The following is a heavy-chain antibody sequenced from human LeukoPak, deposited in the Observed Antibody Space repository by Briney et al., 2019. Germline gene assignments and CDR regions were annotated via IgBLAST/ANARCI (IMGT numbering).Heavy chain of an antibody. CDR2: ISSSSSTI. CDR1: GFTFSSYS. CDR3: AEGRLTTIRGD. D-gene: IGHD4-17*01. Sequence: GGSLRLSCAASGFTFSSYSMNSGRGAPSTQLEWVSYISSSSSTIYYADSVKGRFTISRDNAKNSLYLQMNSLRAEDTAGYYCAEGRLTTIRGDWGQGTLVTVSS. V-gene: IGHV3-48*01. J-gene: IGHJ4*03.